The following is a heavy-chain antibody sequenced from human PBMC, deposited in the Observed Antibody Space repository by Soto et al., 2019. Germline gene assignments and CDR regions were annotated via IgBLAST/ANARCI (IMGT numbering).Heavy chain of an antibody. V-gene: IGHV1-46*01. D-gene: IGHD6-13*01. CDR1: GYTFTSYY. CDR2: INPSGGST. CDR3: ARELKIGYSSSWYRIDY. Sequence: QVQLVQSGAEVKKPGASVKVSCKASGYTFTSYYMHWVRQAPGQGLEWMGIINPSGGSTSYAQKFRGRVTMTRDTSTSTVYMELSSLRSEDTAVYYCARELKIGYSSSWYRIDYWGQGTLVTVSS. J-gene: IGHJ4*02.